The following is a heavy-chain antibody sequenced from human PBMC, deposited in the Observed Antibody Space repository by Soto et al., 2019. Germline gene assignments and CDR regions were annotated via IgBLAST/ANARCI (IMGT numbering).Heavy chain of an antibody. Sequence: PSETLSLTXTVSGGSINTFYWSWVRQPAGKGLEWLGRIFSSGSTSFNPSLESRVAMSVDTSKNHFSLNLSSVTAADMAVYYCAREGSYSAYNFAHGIQLWSFDFWGQGALVTVSS. D-gene: IGHD5-12*01. J-gene: IGHJ4*02. CDR2: IFSSGST. CDR1: GGSINTFY. V-gene: IGHV4-4*07. CDR3: AREGSYSAYNFAHGIQLWSFDF.